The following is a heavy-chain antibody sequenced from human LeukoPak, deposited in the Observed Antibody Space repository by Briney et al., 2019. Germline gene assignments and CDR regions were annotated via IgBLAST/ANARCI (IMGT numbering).Heavy chain of an antibody. J-gene: IGHJ5*02. D-gene: IGHD2-2*01. CDR2: ISYDGSNK. Sequence: GGSLRLSCAASGFTVSSYAMHWVRQSPGKGLEWVAVISYDGSNKYYADSVKGRFTISRDNSKNTLYLQMNSLRAEDTAVYYCARGFCSSTSCYAGRAAAFDPWGQGTLVTVSS. CDR1: GFTVSSYA. V-gene: IGHV3-30*04. CDR3: ARGFCSSTSCYAGRAAAFDP.